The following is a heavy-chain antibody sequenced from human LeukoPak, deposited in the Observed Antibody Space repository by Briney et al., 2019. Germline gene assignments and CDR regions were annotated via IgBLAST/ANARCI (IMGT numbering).Heavy chain of an antibody. Sequence: GGSLRLSCVASGFTFSSAWMSWVRQAPGKGLEWVGRIKSNTDGGTTDYAAPVKGRFTISRDDSKNTLYLQMNSLKTQDTAVYYCTTVTLCSSSGRDFHRWLRGTLVIDCS. CDR3: TTVTLCSSSGRDFHR. V-gene: IGHV3-15*01. CDR1: GFTFSSAW. D-gene: IGHD6-6*01. CDR2: IKSNTDGGTT. J-gene: IGHJ1*01.